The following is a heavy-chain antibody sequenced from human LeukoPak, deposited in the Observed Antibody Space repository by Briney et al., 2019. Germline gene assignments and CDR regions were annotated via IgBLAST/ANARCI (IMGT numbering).Heavy chain of an antibody. J-gene: IGHJ3*02. Sequence: GASVKVSCKASGYTFTSYAMNWVRQAPGQGLEWMGWINTNTGNPTYAQGFTGRFVFSLDTSVSTAYLQISSLKAEDTAVYYCARGPRPEYYYDSSAGRAFDIWGQGTMVTVSS. CDR2: INTNTGNP. CDR3: ARGPRPEYYYDSSAGRAFDI. V-gene: IGHV7-4-1*02. D-gene: IGHD3-22*01. CDR1: GYTFTSYA.